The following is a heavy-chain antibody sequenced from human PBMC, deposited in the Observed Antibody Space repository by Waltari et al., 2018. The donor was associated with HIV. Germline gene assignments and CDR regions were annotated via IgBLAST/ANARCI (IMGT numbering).Heavy chain of an antibody. J-gene: IGHJ4*02. Sequence: QVQLVESGGGVVQPGRYLRLSLYASGFNFSSFDIHWVRQAPGKGLEWVAFISFDGNNKYYADSVKGRFTFSRDNSKNTVYLQMNSLRREDTSVFYCAKGGGGPELTNWGQGTLVTVSS. V-gene: IGHV3-30*18. D-gene: IGHD1-7*01. CDR3: AKGGGGPELTN. CDR1: GFNFSSFD. CDR2: ISFDGNNK.